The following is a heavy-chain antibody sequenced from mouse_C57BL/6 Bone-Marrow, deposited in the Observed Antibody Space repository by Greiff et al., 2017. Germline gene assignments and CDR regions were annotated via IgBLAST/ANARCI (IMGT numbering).Heavy chain of an antibody. D-gene: IGHD1-1*01. Sequence: HVQLQQPGTELVKPGASVKLSCKASGYTFTSYWMHWVKQRPGQGLEWIGNINPSNGGTNYNEKFKSKATLTVDKSSSTAYMQLSSLTSEDSAVDYCARGGVGYGSSKFHFDYWGQGTTLTVSS. CDR1: GYTFTSYW. CDR3: ARGGVGYGSSKFHFDY. V-gene: IGHV1-53*01. CDR2: INPSNGGT. J-gene: IGHJ2*01.